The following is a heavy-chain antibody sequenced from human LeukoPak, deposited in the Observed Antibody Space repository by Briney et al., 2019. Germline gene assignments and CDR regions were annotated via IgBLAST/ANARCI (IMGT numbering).Heavy chain of an antibody. CDR1: GYTFTSYG. CDR2: ISAYNGNT. Sequence: ASVTVSCKASGYTFTSYGISWVRQAPGQGLEWMGWISAYNGNTNYAQKLRGRVTMTTDTSTSTAYMELRSLRSDDTAVYYCARVRDYGGIHDAFDIWGQGTMVTVSS. V-gene: IGHV1-18*01. D-gene: IGHD4-23*01. CDR3: ARVRDYGGIHDAFDI. J-gene: IGHJ3*02.